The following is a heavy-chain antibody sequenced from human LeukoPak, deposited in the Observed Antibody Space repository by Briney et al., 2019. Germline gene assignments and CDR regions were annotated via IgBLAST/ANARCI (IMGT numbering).Heavy chain of an antibody. D-gene: IGHD5-12*01. V-gene: IGHV4-59*01. CDR2: IWDTEIT. CDR3: ARGLVLATDDGFDI. CDR1: GVSIRSYF. Sequence: SETLSLTCTASGVSIRSYFRSWLRQPPGKGLEWIGYIWDTEITDYNPSLKSRVTISLDTSKNHFSLKLRSVTAADTALYFCARGLVLATDDGFDIWGQGTVVTVSS. J-gene: IGHJ3*02.